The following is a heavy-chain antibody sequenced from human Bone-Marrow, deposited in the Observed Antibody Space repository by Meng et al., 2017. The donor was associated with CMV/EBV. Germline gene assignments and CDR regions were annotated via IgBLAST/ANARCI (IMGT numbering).Heavy chain of an antibody. CDR3: ARDQGGAGAY. J-gene: IGHJ4*02. CDR1: GFTFSSYS. D-gene: IGHD2-15*01. Sequence: ESLKISCAASGFTFSSYSMNWVRQSPGKGLEWIGDINHRGSTNYNPSLKSRVTISVDTSKNQFSLKLSYVTAADTAVYFCARDQGGAGAYWGQGTLVTVSS. CDR2: INHRGST. V-gene: IGHV4-34*01.